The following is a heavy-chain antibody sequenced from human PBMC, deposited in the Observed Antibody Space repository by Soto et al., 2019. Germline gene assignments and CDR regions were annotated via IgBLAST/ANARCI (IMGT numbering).Heavy chain of an antibody. D-gene: IGHD6-13*01. V-gene: IGHV1-2*04. J-gene: IGHJ6*02. Sequence: ASVKVSCKASGYTFTGYYMHWVRQAPGQGLEWMGWINPNSGGTNYAQKFQGWVTMTRDTSISTAYMELSRLRSDDTAVYYCARGIADGFYCYYGMDVWGQGTTVTVSS. CDR3: ARGIADGFYCYYGMDV. CDR2: INPNSGGT. CDR1: GYTFTGYY.